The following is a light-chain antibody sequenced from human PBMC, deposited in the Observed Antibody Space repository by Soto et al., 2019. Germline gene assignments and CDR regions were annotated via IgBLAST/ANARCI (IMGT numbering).Light chain of an antibody. CDR1: QSIGDW. V-gene: IGKV1-5*03. J-gene: IGKJ1*01. CDR3: QHYYDYSWT. CDR2: KAS. Sequence: DVQMTQSPSTLSASVGDRVTITCRASQSIGDWLAWFQQKPGRAPKLLIYKASSLESGVPSTFSGSASGTEFTLTISSLHPDDFATYYCQHYYDYSWTFGQGSKVDIK.